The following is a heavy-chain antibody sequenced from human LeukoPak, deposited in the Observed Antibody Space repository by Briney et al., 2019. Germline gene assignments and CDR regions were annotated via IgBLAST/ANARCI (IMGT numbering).Heavy chain of an antibody. V-gene: IGHV6-1*01. J-gene: IGHJ4*02. CDR2: TYYRSKWYN. CDR3: SREVAYCGDDCYSAEFDY. D-gene: IGHD2-21*02. Sequence: SQTLSLTCAISGDSVSSNSAAWNWIRQSPSRGLEWLGRTYYRSKWYNDYAVSVKSRITINPDTSKNQFSLHLNSVTPEDTAVYYRSREVAYCGDDCYSAEFDYWGQGILVTVSS. CDR1: GDSVSSNSAA.